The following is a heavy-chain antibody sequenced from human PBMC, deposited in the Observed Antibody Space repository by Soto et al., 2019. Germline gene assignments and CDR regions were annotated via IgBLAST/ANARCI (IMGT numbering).Heavy chain of an antibody. CDR3: ARGRGYISGYMRLASAGFDY. CDR1: GYTFTSYD. V-gene: IGHV1-8*01. D-gene: IGHD5-18*01. J-gene: IGHJ4*02. CDR2: MNPNSGNT. Sequence: QVQLVQSGAEVKKPGASVKVSCKASGYTFTSYDINWVRQATGQGLEWMGWMNPNSGNTGYAQKFQGRVTMARSTAISTADMEISSLSSKDSAVYYCARGRGYISGYMRLASAGFDYWGQGTLVTVSS.